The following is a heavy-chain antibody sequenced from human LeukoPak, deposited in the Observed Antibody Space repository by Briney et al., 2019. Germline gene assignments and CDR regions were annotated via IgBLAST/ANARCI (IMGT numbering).Heavy chain of an antibody. Sequence: GRSLRLSCAASGFTFSSYWMNWVRQAPGKGLEWVSSISSSSSYIYYADSVKGRFTISRDNAKNSLYLQMNSLRAEDTAVYYCARGSYYDSSGPYDYWGQGTLVTVSS. CDR1: GFTFSSYW. CDR3: ARGSYYDSSGPYDY. J-gene: IGHJ4*02. D-gene: IGHD3-22*01. CDR2: ISSSSSYI. V-gene: IGHV3-21*01.